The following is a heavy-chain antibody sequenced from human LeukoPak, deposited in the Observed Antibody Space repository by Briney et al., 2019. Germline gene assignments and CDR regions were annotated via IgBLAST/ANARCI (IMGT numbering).Heavy chain of an antibody. D-gene: IGHD3-3*01. Sequence: PSETLSLTCTVSGGSVSNSNYCWGWIRQPPGKQLEWIGSIDYSGSPLYNPSLKSRVTISVDTSKNQFSLKLSSVTAADTAVYYCARVSQSPSPRFLANRPFAFDIWGQGTMVTVSS. CDR2: IDYSGSP. CDR3: ARVSQSPSPRFLANRPFAFDI. V-gene: IGHV4-39*07. J-gene: IGHJ3*02. CDR1: GGSVSNSNYC.